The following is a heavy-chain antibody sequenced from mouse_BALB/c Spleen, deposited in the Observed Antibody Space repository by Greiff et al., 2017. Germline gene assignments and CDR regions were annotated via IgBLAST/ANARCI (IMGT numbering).Heavy chain of an antibody. Sequence: EVQLQESGGGLVKPGGSLKLSCAASGFTFSSYTMSWVRQTPEKRLEWVATISSGGSYTYYPDSVKGRFTISRDNAKNTLYLQMSSLKSEDTAMYYCTRDTWDYWGQGTTLTVSS. V-gene: IGHV5-6-4*01. J-gene: IGHJ2*01. D-gene: IGHD5-1*01. CDR3: TRDTWDY. CDR1: GFTFSSYT. CDR2: ISSGGSYT.